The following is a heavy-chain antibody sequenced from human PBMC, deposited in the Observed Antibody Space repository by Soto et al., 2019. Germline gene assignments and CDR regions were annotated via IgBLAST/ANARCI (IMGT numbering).Heavy chain of an antibody. D-gene: IGHD6-6*01. CDR3: ARSIAARRNWFDP. V-gene: IGHV1-69*02. CDR1: AGTFSSYT. CDR2: IIPMLGMS. J-gene: IGHJ5*02. Sequence: VASVKVSCKASAGTFSSYTINWVRRAPGQGLEWMGRIIPMLGMSNYALRFQGRVTSTADKSTTTAYMELSSLRSDDTAVYYCARSIAARRNWFDPWGQGTLVTVSS.